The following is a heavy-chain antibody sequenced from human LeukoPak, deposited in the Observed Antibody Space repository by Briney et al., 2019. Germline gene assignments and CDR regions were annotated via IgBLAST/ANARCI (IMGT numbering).Heavy chain of an antibody. V-gene: IGHV1-69*05. J-gene: IGHJ5*02. CDR1: GGTFSSYA. Sequence: SVKVSCKASGGTFSSYAISWVRQAPGQGLEWMGGIIPIFGTANYAQKFQGRVTITTDESTSTAYMELSSLRSEDTAVYYCARAHPNGGNLHTWFDPWGQGTLVTVSS. CDR2: IIPIFGTA. D-gene: IGHD4-23*01. CDR3: ARAHPNGGNLHTWFDP.